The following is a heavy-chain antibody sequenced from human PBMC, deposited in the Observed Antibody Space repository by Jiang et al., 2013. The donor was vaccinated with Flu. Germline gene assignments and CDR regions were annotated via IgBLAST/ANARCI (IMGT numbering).Heavy chain of an antibody. CDR2: IYWDDDK. D-gene: IGHD3-9*01. V-gene: IGHV2-5*02. J-gene: IGHJ4*02. Sequence: KPTQTLTLTCTFSGFSLSTSGVGVGWIRQPPGKALEWLALIYWDDDKRYSPSLKSRLTITKDTSKNQVVLTMTNMDPVDTATYYCAHVPTYYDILTGYNRWYFDYWGQGTLVTVSS. CDR3: AHVPTYYDILTGYNRWYFDY. CDR1: GFSLSTSGVG.